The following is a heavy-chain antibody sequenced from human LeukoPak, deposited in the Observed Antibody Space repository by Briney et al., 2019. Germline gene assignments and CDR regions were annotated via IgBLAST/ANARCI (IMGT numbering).Heavy chain of an antibody. Sequence: GGSLRDSSAPRLYAASSTYTCSGRQAPGKGLECVSVIYSGGSTYYADSVKGRFTISRDSSKNTLYLQMNSLRAEDTAVYYCARGAGTTLSHFDYWGQGTLVSVSS. D-gene: IGHD1-1*01. J-gene: IGHJ4*02. CDR3: ARGAGTTLSHFDY. V-gene: IGHV3-53*01. CDR2: IYSGGST. CDR1: LYAASSTY.